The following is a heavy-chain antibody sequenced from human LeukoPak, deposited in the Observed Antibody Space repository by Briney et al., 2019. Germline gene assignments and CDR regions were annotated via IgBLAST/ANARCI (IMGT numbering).Heavy chain of an antibody. CDR3: ASPRGYDILTGPFDY. Sequence: QPGGSLRLSCAASGFTFSSYAMSWVRQAPGKGLEWVSAISGSGGSTYYADSVKGRFTISRDNSKNTLYLQMNSLRAEDTAVYYCASPRGYDILTGPFDYWGQGTLVTVSS. CDR2: ISGSGGST. D-gene: IGHD3-9*01. V-gene: IGHV3-23*01. CDR1: GFTFSSYA. J-gene: IGHJ4*02.